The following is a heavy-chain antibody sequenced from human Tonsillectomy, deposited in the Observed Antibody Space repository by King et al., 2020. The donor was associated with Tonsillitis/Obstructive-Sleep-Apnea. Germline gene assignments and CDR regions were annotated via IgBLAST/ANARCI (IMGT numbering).Heavy chain of an antibody. CDR3: AKGITIFGVADYFDY. V-gene: IGHV3-9*01. J-gene: IGHJ4*02. CDR1: GFTFDDYA. D-gene: IGHD3-3*01. Sequence: VQSGRSLRLSCAASGFTFDDYAMHWVRQGPGKGLEWVAGISFNSDNIGYADSVKGRFTISRDNAKNSLYLQMNSLRGEDTALYYCAKGITIFGVADYFDYWGQGTLVSVSS. CDR2: ISFNSDNI.